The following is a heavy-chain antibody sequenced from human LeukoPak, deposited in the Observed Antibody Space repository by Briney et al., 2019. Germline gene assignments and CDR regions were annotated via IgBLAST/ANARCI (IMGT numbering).Heavy chain of an antibody. CDR1: GFTFSSYS. J-gene: IGHJ4*02. Sequence: GGSLRLSCAASGFTFSSYSMNWVRQAPGKGLEWVSSISSSSSYIYYAGSVKGRFTISRDNAKNSLYLQMNSLRAEDTAVYYCARSQWELPGDFDYWGQGTLVTVSS. D-gene: IGHD1-26*01. CDR3: ARSQWELPGDFDY. V-gene: IGHV3-21*01. CDR2: ISSSSSYI.